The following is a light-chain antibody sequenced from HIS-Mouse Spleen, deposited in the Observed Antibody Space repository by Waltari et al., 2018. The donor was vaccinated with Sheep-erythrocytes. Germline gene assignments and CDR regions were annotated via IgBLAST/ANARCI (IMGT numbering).Light chain of an antibody. V-gene: IGLV2-23*01. Sequence: GQSTTISCPGTSSDVGSYTLVSWYQQHPGKAPKLMIYEGSKRPSGVSNRFSGSKSGNPASLTISGLQAEDEADYYCCSYAGSSTPWVFGGGTKLTVL. J-gene: IGLJ3*02. CDR2: EGS. CDR3: CSYAGSSTPWV. CDR1: SSDVGSYTL.